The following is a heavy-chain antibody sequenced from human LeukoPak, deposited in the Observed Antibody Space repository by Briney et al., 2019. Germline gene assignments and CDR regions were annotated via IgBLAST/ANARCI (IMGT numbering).Heavy chain of an antibody. J-gene: IGHJ4*02. CDR1: GYTFTSYG. CDR2: ISAYNGNT. Sequence: ASVKVSCTASGYTFTSYGISWVRQAPGQGLEWMGWISAYNGNTNYAQKLQGRVTMTTDTSTSTAYMELSSLRSEDTAVYYCASGGHYDSSGYYSGSFDYWGQGTLVTVSS. CDR3: ASGGHYDSSGYYSGSFDY. D-gene: IGHD3-22*01. V-gene: IGHV1-18*01.